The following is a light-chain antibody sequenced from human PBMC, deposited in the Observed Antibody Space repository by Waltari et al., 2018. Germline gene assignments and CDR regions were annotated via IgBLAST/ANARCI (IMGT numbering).Light chain of an antibody. CDR3: LQRSNWPWT. CDR1: QSVSSR. J-gene: IGKJ1*01. Sequence: EIVMTQSPATLSLSPGERATISCRASQSVSSRLAWYQQKPGQAPRLLIYGASSRATGIPDRFSGSGSGTDFTLTISSLEPEDVAVYYCLQRSNWPWTFGQGTRVEIK. CDR2: GAS. V-gene: IGKV3-15*01.